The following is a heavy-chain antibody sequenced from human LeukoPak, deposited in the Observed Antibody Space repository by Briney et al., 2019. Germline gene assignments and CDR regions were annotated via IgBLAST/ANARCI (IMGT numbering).Heavy chain of an antibody. CDR1: GFTFSNAW. CDR3: TTSDYGDYDLDY. Sequence: PGGSLRLSCAASGFTFSNAWMSWVRPAAGKGLEWVGRIKSKTDGGTTDYAAPVKGRFTISRDDSKNTLYLQMNSLKTEDTAVYYCTTSDYGDYDLDYWGQGTQVTVSS. V-gene: IGHV3-15*01. D-gene: IGHD4-17*01. CDR2: IKSKTDGGTT. J-gene: IGHJ4*02.